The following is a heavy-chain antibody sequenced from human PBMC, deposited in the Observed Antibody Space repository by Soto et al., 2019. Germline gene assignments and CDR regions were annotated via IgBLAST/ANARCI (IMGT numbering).Heavy chain of an antibody. CDR1: GFTFSSYA. Sequence: GGSLRLSCAASGFTFSSYAMSWVRQAPGKGLEWVSAISGSGGSTYYADSVKGRFTISRDNSKNTLYLQMNSLTAEDTAVYYCAKKVVRAVRGYFDYWGQGTLVTVSS. V-gene: IGHV3-23*01. J-gene: IGHJ4*02. CDR3: AKKVVRAVRGYFDY. CDR2: ISGSGGST. D-gene: IGHD3-10*01.